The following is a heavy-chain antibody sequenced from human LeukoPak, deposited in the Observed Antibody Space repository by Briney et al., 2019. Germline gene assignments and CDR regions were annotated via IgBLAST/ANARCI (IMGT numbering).Heavy chain of an antibody. D-gene: IGHD6-19*01. J-gene: IGHJ5*02. CDR2: INPSSGST. Sequence: ASVKVSCKASGYTFTSYYMHWVRQAPGQGLEWMGIINPSSGSTSYAQKFQGRVTMTRDTSTSTVYMELSSLRSEDTAVYYCARVKSGSRGWYSEFDPWGQGTLVTVSS. V-gene: IGHV1-46*01. CDR1: GYTFTSYY. CDR3: ARVKSGSRGWYSEFDP.